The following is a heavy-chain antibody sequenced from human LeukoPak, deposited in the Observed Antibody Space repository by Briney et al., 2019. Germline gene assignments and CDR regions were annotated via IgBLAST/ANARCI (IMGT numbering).Heavy chain of an antibody. V-gene: IGHV1-46*01. D-gene: IGHD2-15*01. Sequence: ASVKISCKASGYTFTSHWMRWVRQAPGQGLEWMAIIDARSGITSYAQNFQDRVTLTRDTSTSTVYMEVSSLRSEDTAIYYCARDHSLEDRTWWFDPWGQGTLVIVSS. CDR3: ARDHSLEDRTWWFDP. J-gene: IGHJ5*02. CDR1: GYTFTSHW. CDR2: IDARSGIT.